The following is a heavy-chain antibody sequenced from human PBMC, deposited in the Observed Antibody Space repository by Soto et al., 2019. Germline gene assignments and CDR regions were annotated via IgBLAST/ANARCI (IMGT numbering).Heavy chain of an antibody. J-gene: IGHJ6*02. CDR2: IIPIFGTA. CDR1: GGTFSSYA. CDR3: ARDPGDYGDSGDYYYYGMDV. V-gene: IGHV1-69*12. Sequence: QVQLVQSGAEVKKPGSSVKVSCKASGGTFSSYAISWVRQAPGQGLEWMGGIIPIFGTANYAQKLQGRVTITADESTSTAYMELSSLRSEDTAVYYCARDPGDYGDSGDYYYYGMDVWGQGTTVTVSS. D-gene: IGHD4-17*01.